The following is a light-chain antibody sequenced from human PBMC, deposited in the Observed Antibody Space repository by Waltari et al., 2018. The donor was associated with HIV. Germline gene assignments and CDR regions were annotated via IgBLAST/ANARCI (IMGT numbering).Light chain of an antibody. Sequence: QSALTQPASVSGSPGQSITISCTGTNSDVGCYHYVSWYQQHPGKAPKLMIYEVSNRPSGVSNRFSGSKSGNTASLTISGLQAEDEADYYCSSYTSSSTLDVVFGGGTKLTVL. V-gene: IGLV2-14*01. CDR1: NSDVGCYHY. CDR2: EVS. CDR3: SSYTSSSTLDVV. J-gene: IGLJ2*01.